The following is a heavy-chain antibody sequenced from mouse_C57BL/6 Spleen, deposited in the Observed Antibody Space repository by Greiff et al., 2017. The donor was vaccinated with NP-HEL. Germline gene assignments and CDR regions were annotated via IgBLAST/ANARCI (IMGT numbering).Heavy chain of an antibody. J-gene: IGHJ4*01. Sequence: EVQLQQSGPELVKPGASVKISCKASGYTFTDYYMNWVKQSHGKSLEWIGDINPNNGGTSYNQKFKGKATLTVDKSSSTAYMELRSLTSEDSAVYYCARRQLRLLSAMDYWGQGTSVTVSS. V-gene: IGHV1-26*01. CDR2: INPNNGGT. CDR3: ARRQLRLLSAMDY. D-gene: IGHD3-2*02. CDR1: GYTFTDYY.